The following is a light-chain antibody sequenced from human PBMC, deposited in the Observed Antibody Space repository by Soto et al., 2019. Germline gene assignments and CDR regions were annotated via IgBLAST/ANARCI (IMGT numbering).Light chain of an antibody. CDR2: VAS. V-gene: IGKV1-6*01. Sequence: IQVTQSPSSLSASVGDRVTITCRSSQNIDNYLNWYQHKPGKAPKLLIYVASHLQSGVPSRFSGSGSETEFTLAINSLQPEDFATYYCQQYYIYPPAFGLGTKLEIK. CDR1: QNIDNY. J-gene: IGKJ3*01. CDR3: QQYYIYPPA.